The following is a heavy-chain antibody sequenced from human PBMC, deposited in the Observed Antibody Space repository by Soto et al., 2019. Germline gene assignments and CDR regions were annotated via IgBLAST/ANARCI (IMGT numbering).Heavy chain of an antibody. D-gene: IGHD3-16*01. Sequence: QVQLVESGGGVVQPGRSLRLSCAATGFNFSSYGMHWVRQAPGKGLEWVAVIWYHGRSQFYADSVQGRFTISRDNSKTTLYLHINSLTAEDTAVYYCARWGRDMDVWGQGTTVTVSS. CDR1: GFNFSSYG. CDR3: ARWGRDMDV. CDR2: IWYHGRSQ. V-gene: IGHV3-33*01. J-gene: IGHJ6*02.